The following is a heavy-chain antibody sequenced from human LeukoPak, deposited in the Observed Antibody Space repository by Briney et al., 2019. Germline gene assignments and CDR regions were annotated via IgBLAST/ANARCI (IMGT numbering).Heavy chain of an antibody. V-gene: IGHV7-4-1*02. D-gene: IGHD3-22*01. Sequence: ASVKVSCKASGYTFTSYAMNWVRQAPGQGLEWMGWINTNTGNPTYAQGFTGRFVFSLDTSVSTAYLQISSLKAEDTAVYYCARQTTMKYYYYYMDVWGKGTTVTVSS. J-gene: IGHJ6*03. CDR3: ARQTTMKYYYYYMDV. CDR2: INTNTGNP. CDR1: GYTFTSYA.